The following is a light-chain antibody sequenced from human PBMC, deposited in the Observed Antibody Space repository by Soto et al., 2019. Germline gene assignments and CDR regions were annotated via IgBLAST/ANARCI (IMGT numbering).Light chain of an antibody. CDR2: GAS. J-gene: IGKJ1*01. Sequence: VVTQSPATLSVFPGETATLSCRASQSVSSDLAWYQQRPGQAPRLLIYGASTRATGIPARFRGSGSGTECRLTISSRQSEDFATYYCQQYNTWHPKMAFGRGTKVEIK. CDR3: QQYNTWHPKMA. CDR1: QSVSSD. V-gene: IGKV3-15*01.